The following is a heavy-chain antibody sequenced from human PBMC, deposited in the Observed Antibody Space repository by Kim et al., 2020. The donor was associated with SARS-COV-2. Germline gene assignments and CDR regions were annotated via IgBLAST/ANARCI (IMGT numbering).Heavy chain of an antibody. CDR3: AREPWLRLRGLTYSYYGMDV. CDR1: GFTFSSCA. CDR2: ISYDGSNK. Sequence: GGSLRLSCAASGFTFSSCAIHWVRQAPGKGLEWVAVISYDGSNKNYADSVKGRFTISRDNSKNTLYRQMNSLRAEDTALYYCAREPWLRLRGLTYSYYGMDVWGPGTTVTVSS. D-gene: IGHD3-10*01. V-gene: IGHV3-30*14. J-gene: IGHJ6*02.